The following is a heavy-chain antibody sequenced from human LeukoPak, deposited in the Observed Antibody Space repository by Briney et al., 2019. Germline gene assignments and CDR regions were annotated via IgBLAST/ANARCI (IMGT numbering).Heavy chain of an antibody. CDR3: ARVGGIAAAGTAFDY. D-gene: IGHD6-13*01. CDR1: GFTFHSHS. V-gene: IGHV3-21*01. Sequence: GGSLRLSCAASGFTFHSHSMNWVRQAPGKGLEWVSSISMTSSYIYYADSVKGRFTISRDNAKNSLYLHMNSLRAEDTAVYYCARVGGIAAAGTAFDYWGQGTLVTVSS. CDR2: ISMTSSYI. J-gene: IGHJ4*02.